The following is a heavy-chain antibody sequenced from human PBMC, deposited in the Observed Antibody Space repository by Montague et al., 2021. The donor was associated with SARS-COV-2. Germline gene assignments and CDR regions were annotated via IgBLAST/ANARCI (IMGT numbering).Heavy chain of an antibody. J-gene: IGHJ4*02. CDR2: IYWDDDK. CDR3: AHKSAMFTASYSDY. D-gene: IGHD5-18*01. Sequence: PALVKPTQTLTLTCTFSGFSLSTSGVGVGWIRQPPGKALEWLALIYWDDDKRYSPSLKSRLTITKDTSKNQVVLTMTNMDPVDTATYYCAHKSAMFTASYSDYWGQGTLVTVSS. V-gene: IGHV2-5*02. CDR1: GFSLSTSGVG.